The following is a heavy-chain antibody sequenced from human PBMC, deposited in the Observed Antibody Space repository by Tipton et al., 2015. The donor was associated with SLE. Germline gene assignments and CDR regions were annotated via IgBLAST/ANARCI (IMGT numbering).Heavy chain of an antibody. CDR2: LYYSGST. CDR1: GGSISIYS. Sequence: TLSLTCTVSGGSISIYSCIWIRPPPGKGLEWIGYLYYSGSTNYNPSLNLRVTRSVATSKPQVSLKLISVTAADTSVYYFASILDDYNTNWFDPWGQGTLDTVSS. V-gene: IGHV4-59*01. J-gene: IGHJ5*02. D-gene: IGHD5-24*01. CDR3: ASILDDYNTNWFDP.